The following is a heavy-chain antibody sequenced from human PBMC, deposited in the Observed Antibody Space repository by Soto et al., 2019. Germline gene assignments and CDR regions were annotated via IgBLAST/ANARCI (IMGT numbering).Heavy chain of an antibody. Sequence: QVQLQQWGAGLLKPSETLSLTCAVYGGSFSGYFWTWIRQPPGKGLEWIGQINHSGRTNYNPSLKTGVSISIDTSKNQFSLNLNSMSAADTAVYYCARRLVNRPVDPWGQGTLVTVSS. CDR3: ARRLVNRPVDP. CDR2: INHSGRT. J-gene: IGHJ5*02. V-gene: IGHV4-34*01. CDR1: GGSFSGYF. D-gene: IGHD2-15*01.